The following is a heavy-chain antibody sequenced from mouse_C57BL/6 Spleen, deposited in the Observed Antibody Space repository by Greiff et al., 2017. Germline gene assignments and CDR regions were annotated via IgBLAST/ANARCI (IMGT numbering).Heavy chain of an antibody. CDR1: GYAFTNYL. CDR3: ARTEDAMDY. J-gene: IGHJ4*01. Sequence: VQLVESGAELVRPGTSVKVSCKASGYAFTNYLIEWVKQRPGQGLEWIGVINPGSGGTNYNEKFKGKATLTADKSSSTAYMQLSSLTSEDSAVYFCARTEDAMDYWGQGTSVTVSS. CDR2: INPGSGGT. V-gene: IGHV1-54*01.